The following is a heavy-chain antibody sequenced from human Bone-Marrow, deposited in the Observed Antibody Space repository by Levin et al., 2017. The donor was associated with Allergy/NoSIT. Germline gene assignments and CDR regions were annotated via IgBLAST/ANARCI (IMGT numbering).Heavy chain of an antibody. CDR3: AKDSVLPFEM. CDR2: ISGNGDKT. Sequence: PGGSLRLSCAASGFSLSGHAMSWVRQAPGKGLQWVSAISGNGDKTYYADSLKGRFTISRDPSGNTVFLQMNSLSADDTAIYYCAKDSVLPFEMWGQGTLVTVSS. D-gene: IGHD3-3*01. V-gene: IGHV3-23*01. J-gene: IGHJ4*02. CDR1: GFSLSGHA.